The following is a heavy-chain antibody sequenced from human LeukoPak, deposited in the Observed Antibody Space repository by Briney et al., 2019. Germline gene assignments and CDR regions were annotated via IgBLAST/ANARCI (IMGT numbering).Heavy chain of an antibody. CDR1: GFTFSSYS. V-gene: IGHV3-21*01. Sequence: GGSLRLSCAASGFTFSSYSMNWVRQAPGKGLEWVSSISSSSSYIYYADSVKGRFTISRDNAKNSLYLQMSSLRAEDTAVYYCARDPLLATKYYYYYYMDVWGKGTTVTVSS. CDR2: ISSSSSYI. J-gene: IGHJ6*03. CDR3: ARDPLLATKYYYYYYMDV. D-gene: IGHD5-12*01.